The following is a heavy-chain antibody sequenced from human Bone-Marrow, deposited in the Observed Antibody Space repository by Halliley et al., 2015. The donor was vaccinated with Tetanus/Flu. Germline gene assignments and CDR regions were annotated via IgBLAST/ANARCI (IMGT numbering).Heavy chain of an antibody. CDR3: ARGGAFQVVAGFDI. V-gene: IGHV3-48*03. D-gene: IGHD3-16*02. Sequence: SLRLSCAASGFVFSSYEMNWVRQAPGKGPEWVSYISSGGSSVFYSNSVKGRFTVSRDNDKNLLYLEMKSLKAEDTALYYCARGGAFQVVAGFDIWGRGPMVSVSS. CDR1: GFVFSSYE. CDR2: ISSGGSSV. J-gene: IGHJ3*02.